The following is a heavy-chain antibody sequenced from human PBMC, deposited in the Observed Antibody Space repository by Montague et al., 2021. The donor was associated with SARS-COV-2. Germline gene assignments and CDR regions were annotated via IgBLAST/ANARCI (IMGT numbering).Heavy chain of an antibody. CDR1: GGSMRRYY. CDR3: ARGGLKSADYFYFGLDV. V-gene: IGHV4-59*01. J-gene: IGHJ6*02. Sequence: SETLSLTCTISGGSMRRYYWTWIRQLPGKELEWVGSIYDSGGARYNPSLKSRVTISGDTSKNQLSLKVRSVTAADTAVYYCARGGLKSADYFYFGLDVWGQGTTVTVSS. CDR2: IYDSGGA.